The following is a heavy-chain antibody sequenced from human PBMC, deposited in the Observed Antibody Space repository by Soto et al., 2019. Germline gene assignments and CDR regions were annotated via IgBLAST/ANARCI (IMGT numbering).Heavy chain of an antibody. CDR2: ISGYNGNT. J-gene: IGHJ5*01. D-gene: IGHD2-2*01. V-gene: IGHV1-18*04. Sequence: ASVKVSCKASGYTYTSYGISWVRQAPGEGLEWMGWISGYNGNTEYAQKVQARVTMTTDTSTTTAYMELRSLRSGDTAVYYCARGPRYCSTTSCFSEVYWFDSWGQGTLVTVSS. CDR1: GYTYTSYG. CDR3: ARGPRYCSTTSCFSEVYWFDS.